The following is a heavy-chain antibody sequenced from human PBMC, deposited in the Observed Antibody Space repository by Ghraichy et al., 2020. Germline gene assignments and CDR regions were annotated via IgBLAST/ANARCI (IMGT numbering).Heavy chain of an antibody. D-gene: IGHD3-22*01. J-gene: IGHJ4*02. CDR2: INHSGST. Sequence: SETLSLTCAVYGGSFSGYYWSWIRQPPGKGLEWIGEINHSGSTNYNPSLKSRVTISVDTSKNQFSLKLSSVTAADTAVYYCARVRVVGPLDYWGQATLVTVSS. V-gene: IGHV4-34*01. CDR1: GGSFSGYY. CDR3: ARVRVVGPLDY.